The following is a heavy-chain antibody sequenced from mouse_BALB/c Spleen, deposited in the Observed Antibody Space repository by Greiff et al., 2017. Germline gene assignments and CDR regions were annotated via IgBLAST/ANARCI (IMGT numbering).Heavy chain of an antibody. J-gene: IGHJ1*01. D-gene: IGHD2-2*01. V-gene: IGHV5-12-2*01. Sequence: EVQVVESGGGLVQPGGSLKLSCAASGFTFSSYTMSWVRQTPEKRLEWVAYISNGGGSTYYPDTVKGRFTISRDNAKNTLYLQMSSLKSEDTAMYYCARRGYDRNWYFDVWGAGTTVTVSS. CDR1: GFTFSSYT. CDR2: ISNGGGST. CDR3: ARRGYDRNWYFDV.